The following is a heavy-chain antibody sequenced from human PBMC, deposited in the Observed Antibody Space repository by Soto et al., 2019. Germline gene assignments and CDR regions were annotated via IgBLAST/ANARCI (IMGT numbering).Heavy chain of an antibody. Sequence: QVQLQQWGAGLLKPSETLSLTCAVYGGSFSGYYWSWIRQPPGKGLEWIGEINHSGSTNYNPSLKSRVTRSVETSKNQFSLKLSSVTAADTAVYYCARKGTYCGGDCYSGWFDPWGQGTLVTVSS. D-gene: IGHD2-21*02. CDR2: INHSGST. V-gene: IGHV4-34*01. CDR3: ARKGTYCGGDCYSGWFDP. CDR1: GGSFSGYY. J-gene: IGHJ5*02.